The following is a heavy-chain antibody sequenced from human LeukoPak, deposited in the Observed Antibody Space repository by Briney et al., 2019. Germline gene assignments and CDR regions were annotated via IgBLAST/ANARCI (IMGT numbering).Heavy chain of an antibody. V-gene: IGHV1-69*05. D-gene: IGHD5-24*01. CDR3: ARGRDGYNIPLFDY. CDR1: GGTFSSYA. J-gene: IGHJ4*02. Sequence: PVKVSCKASGGTFSSYAINWVRQAPGQGLEWMGGIIPIFGTANYAQKFQGRVTITTDESTSTAYMELSSLRSEDTAVYYCARGRDGYNIPLFDYWGQGTLVTVSS. CDR2: IIPIFGTA.